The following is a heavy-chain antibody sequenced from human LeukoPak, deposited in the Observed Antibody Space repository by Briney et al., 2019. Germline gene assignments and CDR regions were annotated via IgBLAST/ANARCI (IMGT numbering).Heavy chain of an antibody. V-gene: IGHV3-69-1*01. D-gene: IGHD4-17*01. Sequence: GGSLRLSCAASGFTFSAYGMNWVRQAPGKGLEWVSYISSSGTIQYADSVRGRFSISRDNAANSLYLQVNSLRAEDTAIYFCARDPDGDYDFDYWGQGTLVTVSS. CDR3: ARDPDGDYDFDY. J-gene: IGHJ4*02. CDR1: GFTFSAYG. CDR2: ISSSGTI.